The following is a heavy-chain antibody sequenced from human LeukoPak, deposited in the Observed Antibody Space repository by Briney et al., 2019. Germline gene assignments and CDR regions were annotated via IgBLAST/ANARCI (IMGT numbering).Heavy chain of an antibody. D-gene: IGHD5-12*01. CDR2: ISYDGSNK. CDR1: GFTFSSYA. Sequence: WGSLTLSCAASGFTFSSYAMHWVRQAPGKGLEWVAVISYDGSNKYYADSVKGRFTISRDNSKNTLYLQMNSLRAEDTAVYYCARVAPTGPYYMDVWGKGTTVTVSS. J-gene: IGHJ6*03. CDR3: ARVAPTGPYYMDV. V-gene: IGHV3-30*04.